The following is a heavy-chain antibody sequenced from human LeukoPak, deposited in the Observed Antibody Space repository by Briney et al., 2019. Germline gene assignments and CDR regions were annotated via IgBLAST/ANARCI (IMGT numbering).Heavy chain of an antibody. CDR3: ARGEEMTTTPFVGPAFDY. CDR1: GFTFSDYY. D-gene: IGHD4-17*01. J-gene: IGHJ4*02. CDR2: ISSSGSTI. V-gene: IGHV3-11*01. Sequence: PGGSLRLSCAASGFTFSDYYMSWIRQAPGKGLEWVSYISSSGSTIYYADSVKGRFTISRDNAKNSLYLQMNSLRAEDTAVYYCARGEEMTTTPFVGPAFDYWGQGTLVTVSS.